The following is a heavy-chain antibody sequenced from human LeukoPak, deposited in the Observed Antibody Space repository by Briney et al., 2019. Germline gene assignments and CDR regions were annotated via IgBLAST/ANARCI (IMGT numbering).Heavy chain of an antibody. J-gene: IGHJ3*02. CDR3: AKERPIYTGYDFDAFDM. CDR2: TTGSGDST. Sequence: GGSLRLSCTASGITFSSFVFSWVRQAPGKGLEWVSATTGSGDSTHYADSVKGRFTVSRDNSRNTLHLQMNSLRAEDTAVYYCAKERPIYTGYDFDAFDMWGQGIMVIVSS. CDR1: GITFSSFV. D-gene: IGHD5-12*01. V-gene: IGHV3-23*01.